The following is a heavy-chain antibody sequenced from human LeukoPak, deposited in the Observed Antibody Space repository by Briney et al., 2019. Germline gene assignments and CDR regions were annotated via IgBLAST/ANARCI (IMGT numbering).Heavy chain of an antibody. D-gene: IGHD1-7*01. CDR3: TTDEDWNYARKDV. CDR1: GFTFNYAW. V-gene: IGHV3-15*04. CDR2: TVSEIDGGTT. J-gene: IGHJ6*02. Sequence: GGSLRLSCAASGFTFNYAWMSWVRQVPGKGLEWVGQTVSEIDGGTTDYATPVKGRFTTSRDDSKSTLYLQMNSLKVEDTAVYYCTTDEDWNYARKDVWGQGATVIVSS.